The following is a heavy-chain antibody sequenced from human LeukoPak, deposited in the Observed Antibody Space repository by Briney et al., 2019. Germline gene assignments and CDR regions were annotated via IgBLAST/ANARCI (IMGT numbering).Heavy chain of an antibody. CDR3: ARVGDIDAFDI. CDR1: GFTFSNYA. J-gene: IGHJ3*02. D-gene: IGHD4-17*01. CDR2: ISRNGGST. Sequence: GGSLRLSCATSGFTFSNYAIHWVRQAPGKGLEYVSAISRNGGSTYYANFVKGRFTISRDNSKNTLFLQMGSLRAEDMAVYYCARVGDIDAFDIWGQGTMVTVSS. V-gene: IGHV3-64*01.